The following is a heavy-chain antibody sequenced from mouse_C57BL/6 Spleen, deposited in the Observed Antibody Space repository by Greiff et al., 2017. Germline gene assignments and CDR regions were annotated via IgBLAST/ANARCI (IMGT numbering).Heavy chain of an antibody. CDR3: ARSYYGNPYYAMDY. Sequence: EVQGVESGGGLVKPGGSLKLSCAASGFTFSDYGMHWVRQAPEKGLEWVAYISSGSSTIYYADTVKGRFTISRDNAKNTLFLQMTSLRSEDTAMYFCARSYYGNPYYAMDYWGQGTSVTVSS. CDR1: GFTFSDYG. D-gene: IGHD2-10*01. CDR2: ISSGSSTI. V-gene: IGHV5-17*01. J-gene: IGHJ4*01.